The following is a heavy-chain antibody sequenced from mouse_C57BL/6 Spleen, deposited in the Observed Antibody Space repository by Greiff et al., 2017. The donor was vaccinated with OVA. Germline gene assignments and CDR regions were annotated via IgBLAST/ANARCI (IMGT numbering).Heavy chain of an antibody. Sequence: QVQLQQSGAELVKPGASVKLSCKASGYTFTSYWMQWVKQRPGQGLEWIGEIDPSDSYTNYNQKFKGKATLTVDTSSSTAYMQLSSLTSEDSAVYYCARSLTGTGGYWGQGTTLTVSS. CDR3: ARSLTGTGGY. J-gene: IGHJ2*01. D-gene: IGHD4-1*01. CDR1: GYTFTSYW. CDR2: IDPSDSYT. V-gene: IGHV1-50*01.